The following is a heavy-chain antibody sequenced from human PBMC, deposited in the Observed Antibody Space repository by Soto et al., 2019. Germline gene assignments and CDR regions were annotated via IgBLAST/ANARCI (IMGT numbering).Heavy chain of an antibody. V-gene: IGHV3-23*01. CDR3: ARDLQEYSSSPGRDY. J-gene: IGHJ4*02. CDR2: ISGSGGGST. D-gene: IGHD6-6*01. Sequence: EVQLLESGGGLVQPGGSLRLSCAASGFTFSSYAMSWVRQAPGKGLEWVSAISGSGGGSTYYADSVKGRFTISRDNSKNTLYLQMNSLRAEDTAVYYCARDLQEYSSSPGRDYWGQGTLVTVSS. CDR1: GFTFSSYA.